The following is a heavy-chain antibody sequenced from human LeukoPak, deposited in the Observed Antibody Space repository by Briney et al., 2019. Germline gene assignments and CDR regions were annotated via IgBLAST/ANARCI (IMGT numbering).Heavy chain of an antibody. V-gene: IGHV3-30*02. D-gene: IGHD2-2*01. J-gene: IGHJ5*02. CDR3: AKDHCSSTSCSNLFDP. Sequence: PGGSLRLSCAASGFPFSNYGMHWVRQTPGKGLEWVAFILYDGTIKNYADSVKGRLTISRDNSKNTLFLQINSLRSEDTAVYRCAKDHCSSTSCSNLFDPWGQGTLVTVSS. CDR2: ILYDGTIK. CDR1: GFPFSNYG.